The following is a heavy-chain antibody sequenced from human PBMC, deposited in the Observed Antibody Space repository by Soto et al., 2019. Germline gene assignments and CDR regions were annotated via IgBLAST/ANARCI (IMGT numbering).Heavy chain of an antibody. D-gene: IGHD3-22*01. CDR3: AKDSVYYDGSAYFGGLEYFQY. V-gene: IGHV3-23*01. CDR2: MTSSASST. CDR1: GFTFSSYA. J-gene: IGHJ1*01. Sequence: PGGSLRLSCVASGFTFSSYAMSWVRQAPGKGLEWVSTMTSSASSTYYADSVKGRFTISRDNSKNTLYLQMNSLRAEDTAVYYCAKDSVYYDGSAYFGGLEYFQYWGQGTLVTVSS.